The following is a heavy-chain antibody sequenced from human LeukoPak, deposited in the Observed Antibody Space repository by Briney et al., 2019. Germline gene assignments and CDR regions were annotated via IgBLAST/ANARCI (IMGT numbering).Heavy chain of an antibody. CDR3: TRDWVSGYY. CDR1: GFSFSDAW. V-gene: IGHV3-15*01. Sequence: GGSLRLSCAASGFSFSDAWMSWVRQSPGKGLEWVGRIKTRVEGGTTDYAAPVKGRFTISRDDSQNTLYLQMNSLKTEDTGVYYCTRDWVSGYYWGRGTLVTVSS. J-gene: IGHJ4*02. CDR2: IKTRVEGGTT. D-gene: IGHD6-19*01.